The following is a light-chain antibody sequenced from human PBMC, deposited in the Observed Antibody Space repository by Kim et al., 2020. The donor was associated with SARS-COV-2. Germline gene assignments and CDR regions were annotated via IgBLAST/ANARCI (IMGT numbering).Light chain of an antibody. CDR2: DTF. CDR3: QQSHDFPYT. V-gene: IGKV1-39*01. CDR1: QYVSSS. Sequence: DIQLTQSPSSLSASVGDRVTITCRASQYVSSSLNWYRQKSGKAPELLIYDTFSLQSGAPSRFSGSRSGTDFTLTITSLQPGDFATYFCQQSHDFPYTFGQGTKLEI. J-gene: IGKJ2*01.